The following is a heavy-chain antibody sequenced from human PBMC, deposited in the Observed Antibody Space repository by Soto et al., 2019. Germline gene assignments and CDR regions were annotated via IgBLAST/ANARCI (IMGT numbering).Heavy chain of an antibody. CDR3: ARELDRDGYNAYDY. V-gene: IGHV3-48*01. CDR1: GFPFSSYS. Sequence: GGSLRLSCAASGFPFSSYSMNWVRQATGKGLEWVSYISSRSSTIYYADSVKGRFTISRDNAKNSLYLQMNSLRAEDTAVYYCARELDRDGYNAYDYWGQGTLVTVSS. D-gene: IGHD5-12*01. CDR2: ISSRSSTI. J-gene: IGHJ4*02.